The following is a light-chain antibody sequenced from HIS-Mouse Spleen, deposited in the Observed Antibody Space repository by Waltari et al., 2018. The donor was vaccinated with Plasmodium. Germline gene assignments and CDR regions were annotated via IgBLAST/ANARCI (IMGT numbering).Light chain of an antibody. CDR2: GAS. CDR1: QSVSSSY. J-gene: IGKJ2*01. V-gene: IGKV3-20*01. CDR3: QQYGSSPYT. Sequence: EIVLTQSPGTLSLSPGERATLSCRASQSVSSSYLAWYQQKPCQAPRLLIYGASSRAPGIPDRCSGSGSGTDFTLTISRLEPEDFAVYYCQQYGSSPYTFGQGTKLEIK.